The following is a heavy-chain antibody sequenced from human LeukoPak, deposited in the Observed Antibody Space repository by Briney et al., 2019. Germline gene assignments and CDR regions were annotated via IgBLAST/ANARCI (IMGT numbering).Heavy chain of an antibody. CDR1: GFTFSSYN. Sequence: GGSLRLSCAASGFTFSSYNMNWVRQAPGKGLEWISFISSGGIVMHYADSVKGRFTISRDNAKNSLYLQMSSLRVEDTAVYFCARDRGYSSSARYFQHWGQGTLVTVSS. D-gene: IGHD6-13*01. J-gene: IGHJ1*01. V-gene: IGHV3-48*03. CDR2: ISSGGIVM. CDR3: ARDRGYSSSARYFQH.